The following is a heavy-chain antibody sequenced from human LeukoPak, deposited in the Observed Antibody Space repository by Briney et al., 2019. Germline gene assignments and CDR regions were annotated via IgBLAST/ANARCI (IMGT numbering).Heavy chain of an antibody. CDR3: ARGTGAEYCSSTSCHDYSYYMDV. CDR2: INPNSGGT. V-gene: IGHV1-2*02. D-gene: IGHD2-2*01. Sequence: GASVKVSCKASGYTFTGYYMHWVRQAPGQGLEWMGWINPNSGGTNYAQKFQGRVTMTRDTSISTAYMELSRLRSDDTAVYYCARGTGAEYCSSTSCHDYSYYMDVWGKGTTVTVSS. CDR1: GYTFTGYY. J-gene: IGHJ6*03.